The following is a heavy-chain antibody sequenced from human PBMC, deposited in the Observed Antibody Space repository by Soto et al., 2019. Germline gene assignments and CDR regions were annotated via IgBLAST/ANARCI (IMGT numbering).Heavy chain of an antibody. D-gene: IGHD1-1*01. Sequence: SCAASGFPFGNYAMSWVRQAPGKGLEWISGISGGGHGTNYADSVKGRFTISRDNSRNTLYLQMNSLRVEDTAVYYCAKDPRLQLGFWGQGTLVTVSS. CDR1: GFPFGNYA. J-gene: IGHJ4*02. CDR3: AKDPRLQLGF. CDR2: ISGGGHGT. V-gene: IGHV3-23*01.